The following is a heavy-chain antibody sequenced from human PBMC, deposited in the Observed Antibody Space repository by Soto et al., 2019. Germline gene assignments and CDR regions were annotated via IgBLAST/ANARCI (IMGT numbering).Heavy chain of an antibody. V-gene: IGHV2-5*02. CDR2: IYWDDDK. Sequence: QITLNESGPTQVKPRQTLTLTCTFSGFSLTTSGVGVGWIRQSPGKAPEWLALIYWDDDKRYSPSLKSRLTITKDTCKNQVVLTMADLDPADTATYYCAHRVLRTVFGVVTTTAIYFDFWGQGTPVAVSS. CDR1: GFSLTTSGVG. J-gene: IGHJ4*02. CDR3: AHRVLRTVFGVVTTTAIYFDF. D-gene: IGHD3-3*01.